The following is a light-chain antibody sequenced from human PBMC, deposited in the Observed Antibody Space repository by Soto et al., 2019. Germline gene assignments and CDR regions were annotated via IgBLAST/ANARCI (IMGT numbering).Light chain of an antibody. J-gene: IGKJ3*01. CDR2: AS. V-gene: IGKV3-20*01. Sequence: EIVLTQSPGTLSLSPGERATLSCRASQSVSDMYLAWYQQKPGQAPRLLIHASTRATGITYRFSGSGSGTDFTLTISRLEPEDFGVYYCQHYGTSALFGPGTKVEIK. CDR3: QHYGTSAL. CDR1: QSVSDMY.